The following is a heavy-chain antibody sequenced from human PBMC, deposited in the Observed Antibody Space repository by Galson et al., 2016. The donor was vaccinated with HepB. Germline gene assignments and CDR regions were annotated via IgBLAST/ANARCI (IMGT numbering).Heavy chain of an antibody. V-gene: IGHV3-23*01. CDR1: GFTFRYYA. Sequence: LRLSCASSGFTFRYYAMTWVRRAPGKGLEWVSDISGAGGTTHYADSVKGRFTISRDNTRDTLYLQMDRLRAADTAVYYCAKERGWYGGPNYGSWGQGTLVTVSS. D-gene: IGHD2-15*01. J-gene: IGHJ5*02. CDR3: AKERGWYGGPNYGS. CDR2: ISGAGGTT.